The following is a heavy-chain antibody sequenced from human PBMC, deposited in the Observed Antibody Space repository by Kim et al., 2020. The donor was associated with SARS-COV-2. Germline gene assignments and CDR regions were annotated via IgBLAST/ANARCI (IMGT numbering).Heavy chain of an antibody. CDR1: GFTFSSYS. V-gene: IGHV3-21*04. CDR3: ARDQGTTYYYYYGMDV. Sequence: GGSLRLSCAASGFTFSSYSMNWVRQAPGKGLEWVSSISSSSSYIYYADSVKGRFTISRDNAKNSLYLQMNSLRAEDTAVYYCARDQGTTYYYYYGMDVWGQGTTVTVSS. J-gene: IGHJ6*02. D-gene: IGHD1-1*01. CDR2: ISSSSSYI.